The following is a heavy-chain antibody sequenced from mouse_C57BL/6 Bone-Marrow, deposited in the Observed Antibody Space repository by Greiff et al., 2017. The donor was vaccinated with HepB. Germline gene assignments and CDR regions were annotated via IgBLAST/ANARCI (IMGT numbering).Heavy chain of an antibody. D-gene: IGHD2-4*01. CDR2: ISYDGSN. CDR1: GYSITSGYY. Sequence: EVQLQQSGPGLVKPSQSLSLTCSVTGYSITSGYYWNWIRQFPGNTLEWMGYISYDGSNNYNPSLKNRISITRDTSKNQFFLKLNSVTTEDTATYYCARDDYYFDYWGQGTTLTVSS. J-gene: IGHJ2*01. V-gene: IGHV3-6*01. CDR3: ARDDYYFDY.